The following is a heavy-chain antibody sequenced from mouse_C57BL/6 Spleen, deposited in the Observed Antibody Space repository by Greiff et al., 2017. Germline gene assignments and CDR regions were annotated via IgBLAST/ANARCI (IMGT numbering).Heavy chain of an antibody. D-gene: IGHD2-3*01. Sequence: QVQLQQSGAELVRPGTSVKVSCKASGYAFTNYLIEWVKQRPGQGLEWIGVINPGSGGTNYTEKFKGKATLTADKSSSTAYMQLSSLTSEDSAVYICAREALDGYWYFDVWGTGTTVTVSS. J-gene: IGHJ1*03. V-gene: IGHV1-54*01. CDR2: INPGSGGT. CDR3: AREALDGYWYFDV. CDR1: GYAFTNYL.